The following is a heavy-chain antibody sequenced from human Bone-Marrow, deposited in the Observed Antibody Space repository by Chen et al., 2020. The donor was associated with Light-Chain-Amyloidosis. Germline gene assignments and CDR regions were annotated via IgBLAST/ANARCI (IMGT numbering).Heavy chain of an antibody. Sequence: EVQLVESGGGLLQRGGSLRLSCAASGFAFSSYAMSWVRQAPGKGLEWVSAISGSGGRRYYGDSVNGRLIISRDKSKTALFLQMNSLRAEDTAVYYCAKDISYDDILPGYPADAFDIWGQGTMVTVSS. J-gene: IGHJ3*02. CDR2: ISGSGGRR. D-gene: IGHD3-9*01. CDR1: GFAFSSYA. CDR3: AKDISYDDILPGYPADAFDI. V-gene: IGHV3-23*04.